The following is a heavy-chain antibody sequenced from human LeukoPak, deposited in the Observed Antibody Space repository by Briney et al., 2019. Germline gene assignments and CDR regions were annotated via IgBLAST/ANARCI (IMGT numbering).Heavy chain of an antibody. Sequence: GGSLRLSCAASGFTFSSYAMSWVRQAPGKGLEWVSAISGSGGSTYYADSVKGRFTISRDNSKNTLYLQMNSLRAEDTAVYYCAKDMYYYDSSALGELDYWGQGTLVTVPS. J-gene: IGHJ4*02. V-gene: IGHV3-23*01. CDR1: GFTFSSYA. CDR3: AKDMYYYDSSALGELDY. CDR2: ISGSGGST. D-gene: IGHD3-22*01.